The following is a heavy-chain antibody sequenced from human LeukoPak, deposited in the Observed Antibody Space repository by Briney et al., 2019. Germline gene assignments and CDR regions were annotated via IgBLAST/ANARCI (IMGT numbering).Heavy chain of an antibody. J-gene: IGHJ6*02. CDR3: ARDARVYSSSTGGYYYYGMDV. CDR1: GFTFSSYG. D-gene: IGHD6-13*01. Sequence: GRSLRLSCAASGFTFSSYGMHWVRQAPGKGLEWVAVIWYDGSNKYYADSVKGRFTISRDNSKNTLYLQMNSLRAEDTAVYYCARDARVYSSSTGGYYYYGMDVWGQGTTVTVS. CDR2: IWYDGSNK. V-gene: IGHV3-33*01.